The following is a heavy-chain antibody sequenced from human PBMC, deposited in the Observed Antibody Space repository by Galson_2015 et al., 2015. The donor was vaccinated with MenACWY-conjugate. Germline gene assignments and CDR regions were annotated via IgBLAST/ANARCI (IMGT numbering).Heavy chain of an antibody. CDR1: GYTSTRYW. V-gene: IGHV5-51*01. Sequence: QSGAEVKKPGESLTISCKGSGYTSTRYWIGWVRQMPGKGLEWMGIIYPDESETRYSPSFQGQVTISADKSTNTAYLQWSSLKASDTAMYYCARLLEYYFDYWGQGTLVTVSS. CDR2: IYPDESET. D-gene: IGHD6-6*01. CDR3: ARLLEYYFDY. J-gene: IGHJ4*02.